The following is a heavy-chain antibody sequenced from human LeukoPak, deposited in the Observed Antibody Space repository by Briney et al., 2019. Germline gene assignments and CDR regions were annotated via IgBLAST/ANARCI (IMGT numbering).Heavy chain of an antibody. J-gene: IGHJ4*02. CDR1: GYTFTGYY. D-gene: IGHD6-13*01. CDR3: ARARDESSSWYQMFPRTFLFDY. V-gene: IGHV1-2*02. Sequence: GASVKVSCKASGYTFTGYYMHWVRQAPGQGLEWMGWINPNSGGTNYAQKFQGRVTMTRDTSISTAYMELSRLRSDDTAVYYCARARDESSSWYQMFPRTFLFDYWGQGTLVTVSS. CDR2: INPNSGGT.